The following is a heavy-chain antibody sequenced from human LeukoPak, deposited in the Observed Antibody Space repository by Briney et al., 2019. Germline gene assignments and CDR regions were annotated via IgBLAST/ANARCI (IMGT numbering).Heavy chain of an antibody. CDR3: ARDLSYFYYYGMDV. CDR1: GYTFTSYY. J-gene: IGHJ6*02. D-gene: IGHD2-21*01. Sequence: ASVKVSCKASGYTFTSYYMHWVRQAPGQGLEWMGRINPNSGGTNYAQKFQGRVTMTRDTSISTAYMELSRLRSDDTAVYYCARDLSYFYYYGMDVWGQGTTVTVSS. CDR2: INPNSGGT. V-gene: IGHV1-2*06.